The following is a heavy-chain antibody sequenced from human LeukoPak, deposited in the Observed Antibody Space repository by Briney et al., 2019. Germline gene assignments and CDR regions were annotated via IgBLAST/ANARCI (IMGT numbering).Heavy chain of an antibody. CDR3: AKVQQLAPYYYYYMDV. J-gene: IGHJ6*03. D-gene: IGHD6-13*01. Sequence: GGSLRLSCAASGFTFSNYEMNWVRQAPGKGLEWLSYISGNGNTTYYADSVKGRFTISRDNSKNTLYLQVHSLRAEDTAVYYCAKVQQLAPYYYYYMDVWGKGATVTISS. V-gene: IGHV3-48*03. CDR2: ISGNGNTT. CDR1: GFTFSNYE.